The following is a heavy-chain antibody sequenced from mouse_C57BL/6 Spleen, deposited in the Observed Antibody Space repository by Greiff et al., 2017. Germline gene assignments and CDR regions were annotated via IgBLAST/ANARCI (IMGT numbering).Heavy chain of an antibody. CDR2: ISSGGSYT. Sequence: EVKLVESGGDLVKPGGSLKLSCAASGFTFSSYGMSWVRQTPDKRLEWVATISSGGSYTYYPDSVKGRFTIYRDNAKNTLYLQMSSLKSEYTAMYYCARQRDLFDYWGQGTTLTVSS. V-gene: IGHV5-6*01. J-gene: IGHJ2*01. CDR3: ARQRDLFDY. CDR1: GFTFSSYG.